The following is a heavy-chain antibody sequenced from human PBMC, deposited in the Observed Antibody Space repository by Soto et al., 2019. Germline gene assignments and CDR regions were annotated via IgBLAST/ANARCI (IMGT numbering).Heavy chain of an antibody. V-gene: IGHV4-39*01. CDR1: GGSISSSSYY. D-gene: IGHD3-22*01. J-gene: IGHJ4*02. CDR2: IYYSGST. Sequence: SETLSLTCTVSGGSISSSSYYWGWIRQPPGKGLEWIGSIYYSGSTYYNPSLKSRVTISVDTSKNQFSLKLSSVTAADTAVYYCMLGSGWKDFDYWGQGTLVP. CDR3: MLGSGWKDFDY.